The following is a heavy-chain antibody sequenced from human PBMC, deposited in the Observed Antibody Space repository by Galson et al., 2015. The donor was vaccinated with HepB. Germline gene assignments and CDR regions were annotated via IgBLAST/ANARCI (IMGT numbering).Heavy chain of an antibody. CDR2: ISYDGSNK. V-gene: IGHV3-30*18. Sequence: LRLSCAASGFTFSSYGMHWVRQAPGKGLEWVAVISYDGSNKYYADSVKGRFTISRDNSKNTLYLQMNSLIAEDTAVYFCAKGRPDCSSTSCYGVMGYYYYMDVWGKGTTVTVSS. J-gene: IGHJ6*03. D-gene: IGHD2-2*01. CDR1: GFTFSSYG. CDR3: AKGRPDCSSTSCYGVMGYYYYMDV.